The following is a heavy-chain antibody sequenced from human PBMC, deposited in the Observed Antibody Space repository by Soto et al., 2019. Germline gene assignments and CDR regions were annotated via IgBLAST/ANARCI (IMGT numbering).Heavy chain of an antibody. CDR3: ARVRDCSSTSCYWVDY. Sequence: SETLSLTCTVSGGSISSFYWSWIRQPPGRGLEWIGYIYYSGSSNYNPPLKSRVTISVDTSKKQFSLKLTSVTAADTAVYYCARVRDCSSTSCYWVDYWGQGTLVTVSS. CDR2: IYYSGSS. J-gene: IGHJ4*02. CDR1: GGSISSFY. D-gene: IGHD2-2*01. V-gene: IGHV4-59*08.